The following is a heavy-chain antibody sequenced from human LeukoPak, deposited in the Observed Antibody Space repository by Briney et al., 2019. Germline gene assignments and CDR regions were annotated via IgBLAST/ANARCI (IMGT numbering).Heavy chain of an antibody. CDR1: GFTFSSYG. J-gene: IGHJ4*02. D-gene: IGHD3-9*01. CDR2: IRYDGSNK. CDR3: ARILTGYYDC. V-gene: IGHV3-30*02. Sequence: GGSLRLSCAASGFTFSSYGMHWVRQAPGKGLEWVAFIRYDGSNKYYADSVKGRFTISRDNSKNTLYLQMNGLRAEDTAVYYCARILTGYYDCWGQGTLVTVSS.